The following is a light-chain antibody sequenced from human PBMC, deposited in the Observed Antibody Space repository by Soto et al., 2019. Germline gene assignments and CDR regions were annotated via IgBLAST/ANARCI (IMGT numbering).Light chain of an antibody. Sequence: DIVMTQSPDSLAVSLGERATINCKSGQIVLYSSNNKNYLAWYQQKPGQPPKLLIYWATTRESGVPDRFSGSGSGTDFTLTVSGLQAEDVAIYYCHQYSRGPLTFGGGTKVDIK. CDR3: HQYSRGPLT. CDR2: WAT. V-gene: IGKV4-1*01. J-gene: IGKJ4*01. CDR1: QIVLYSSNNKNY.